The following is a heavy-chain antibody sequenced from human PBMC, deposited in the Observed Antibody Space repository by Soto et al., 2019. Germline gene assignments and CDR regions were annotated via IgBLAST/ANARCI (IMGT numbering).Heavy chain of an antibody. J-gene: IGHJ5*02. Sequence: QVQLQESGPGLVKPSETLSLTCTVSGGSVSSGSYYWSWIRQPPGKGLEWIGYIYYSGSTNYNSSLKSRVTISVDTFKHQFSLKLSSVTAADTAVYYCAGAAAGTEGWFDPWGQGTLVTVSS. CDR3: AGAAAGTEGWFDP. CDR2: IYYSGST. D-gene: IGHD6-13*01. CDR1: GGSVSSGSYY. V-gene: IGHV4-61*01.